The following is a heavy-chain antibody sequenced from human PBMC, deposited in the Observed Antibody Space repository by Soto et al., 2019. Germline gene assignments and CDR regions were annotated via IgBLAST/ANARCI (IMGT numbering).Heavy chain of an antibody. CDR3: ESPREGIVGATGAFDI. V-gene: IGHV1-69*01. CDR1: GGTFSSYA. J-gene: IGHJ3*02. CDR2: IIPIFGTA. Sequence: QVQLVQSGAEVKKPGSSVKVSCKASGGTFSSYAISWVRQAPGQGLEWMGGIIPIFGTANYAQKFQGRVTITADEYTSTAYMELSSLRSEDTAVYYCESPREGIVGATGAFDIWGQGTMVTVSS. D-gene: IGHD1-26*01.